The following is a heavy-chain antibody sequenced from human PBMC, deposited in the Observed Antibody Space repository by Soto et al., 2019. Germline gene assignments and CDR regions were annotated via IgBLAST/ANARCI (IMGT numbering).Heavy chain of an antibody. J-gene: IGHJ4*02. CDR1: GFTFNRYS. V-gene: IGHV3-21*02. Sequence: EVQLVESGGGLVKPGGSLRLSCAASGFTFNRYSMNWVRQAPGKGLAWVSSVTSSSSSMLYADSVKGRFTISRDDAKDSLFLQMNSLRADDTAVYYCAREADFASSGYVLDYWGQGTLVTVSS. D-gene: IGHD3-22*01. CDR2: VTSSSSSM. CDR3: AREADFASSGYVLDY.